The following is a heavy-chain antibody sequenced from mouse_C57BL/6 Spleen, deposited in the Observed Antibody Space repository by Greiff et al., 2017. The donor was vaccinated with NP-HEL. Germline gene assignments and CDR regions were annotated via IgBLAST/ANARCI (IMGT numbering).Heavy chain of an antibody. CDR1: GFTFSSYT. D-gene: IGHD2-4*01. CDR3: ARVWNYYDYDGAWLAY. V-gene: IGHV5-9*01. Sequence: EVMLVESGGGLVKPGGSLKLSCAASGFTFSSYTMSWVRQTPEKRLEWVATISGGGGNTYYPDSVKGRVTISRDNAKNTLYLQMSSLRSEDTALYFCARVWNYYDYDGAWLAYWGQGTLVTVSA. J-gene: IGHJ3*01. CDR2: ISGGGGNT.